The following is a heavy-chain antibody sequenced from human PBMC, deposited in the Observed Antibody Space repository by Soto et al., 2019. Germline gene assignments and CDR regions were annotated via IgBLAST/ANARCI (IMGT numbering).Heavy chain of an antibody. CDR1: RVAFSGYA. CDR2: ISYDGSNK. CDR3: ARDTKAGHSCHRAFRCHGASDRGFYGM. J-gene: IGHJ6*01. Sequence: LTRPSCRVAFSGYAIHWVRQAPGQGLEWMAVISYDGSNKYYADSVKGRFTISRDNSKNTLYLQMNSLRAEDTAVYYCARDTKAGHSCHRAFRCHGASDRGFYGM. D-gene: IGHD4-17*01. V-gene: IGHV3-30-3*01.